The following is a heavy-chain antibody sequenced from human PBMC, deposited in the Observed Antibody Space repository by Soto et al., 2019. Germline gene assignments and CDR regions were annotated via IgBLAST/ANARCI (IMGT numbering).Heavy chain of an antibody. D-gene: IGHD6-13*01. V-gene: IGHV3-23*01. CDR1: GFTFSSYA. CDR2: IRGRGGST. J-gene: IGHJ4*02. Sequence: EVQLLESGGGLVQPGGSLRLSCAASGFTFSSYAISWVRQAPGKGLEWVSAIRGRGGSTYYADSVKGRFTISRDNSKNTLSLPMNSLSAEDTAVYYCAYSSTPFDYWGQGTLVTVSS. CDR3: AYSSTPFDY.